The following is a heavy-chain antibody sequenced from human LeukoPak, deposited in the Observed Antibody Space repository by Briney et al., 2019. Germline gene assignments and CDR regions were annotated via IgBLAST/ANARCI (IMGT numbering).Heavy chain of an antibody. J-gene: IGHJ3*02. D-gene: IGHD6-19*01. CDR3: ARARGEDPAVALQVDAFDI. Sequence: PGGSLRLSCAASGFTFSSYSMNWVRQAPGKGLEWVSSISSSSSYIYYADSVKGRFTISRDNAKNSLYLQMNSLRAEDTAVYYCARARGEDPAVALQVDAFDIWGQGTMVTVSS. V-gene: IGHV3-21*01. CDR2: ISSSSSYI. CDR1: GFTFSSYS.